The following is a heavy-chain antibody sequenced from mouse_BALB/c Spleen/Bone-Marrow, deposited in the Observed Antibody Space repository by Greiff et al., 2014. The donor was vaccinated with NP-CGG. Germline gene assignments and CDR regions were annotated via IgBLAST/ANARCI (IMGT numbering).Heavy chain of an antibody. J-gene: IGHJ4*01. CDR2: INPYNDGT. Sequence: VQLKESGPELVKPGASVKMSCKASGYTFTSYIMHWVKQKPGQGLEWIGYINPYNDGTKYNEKFKGKATLTLDKSSSTAYMELSSLTSEDSAVYYCARRWLPYAMDYWGQGTSVTVSS. CDR1: GYTFTSYI. D-gene: IGHD2-3*01. V-gene: IGHV1-14*01. CDR3: ARRWLPYAMDY.